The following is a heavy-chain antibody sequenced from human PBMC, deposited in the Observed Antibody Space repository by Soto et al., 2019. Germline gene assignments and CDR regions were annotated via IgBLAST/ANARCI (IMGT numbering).Heavy chain of an antibody. CDR2: ISAYNDNT. CDR3: ARGTGGSGAVFDI. Sequence: ASVKVSCKPSGYTFSSYAISWVRQAPGQGLEWMGWISAYNDNTNYVQKLQGRVTMTTDTSTSTAYMELRSLRSDDTAVYYCARGTGGSGAVFDIGGKGTMVTVS. V-gene: IGHV1-18*01. D-gene: IGHD2-15*01. J-gene: IGHJ3*02. CDR1: GYTFSSYA.